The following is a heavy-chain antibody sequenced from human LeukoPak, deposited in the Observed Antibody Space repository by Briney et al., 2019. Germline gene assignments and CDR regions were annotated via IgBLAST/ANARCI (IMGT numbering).Heavy chain of an antibody. CDR1: GYTFTRYY. CDR3: ARLWKTDYSVYYLEGHFDY. Sequence: GASVEVSCKASGYTFTRYYMHWVRQAPGQGLEWMGIINPGGDSPNYAQKFQGRVTMTRDMSTTTVYMELSSLRSEDTAVYYCARLWKTDYSVYYLEGHFDYWGQGTLVTVSS. J-gene: IGHJ4*02. V-gene: IGHV1-46*01. CDR2: INPGGDSP. D-gene: IGHD3-22*01.